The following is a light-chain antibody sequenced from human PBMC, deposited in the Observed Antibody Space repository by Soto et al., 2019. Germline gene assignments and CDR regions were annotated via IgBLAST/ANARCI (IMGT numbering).Light chain of an antibody. CDR3: LQHYNYPFT. V-gene: IGKV1-6*01. Sequence: AIQVTQSPSSLSASVGDRVTITCRASQGIGNDLGWYQQKPGKAPKLLIYAASSLQSGVPSRFSGSGSGTAFTLTISSLQPEDFATYYCLQHYNYPFTFGPGTKVDIK. J-gene: IGKJ3*01. CDR2: AAS. CDR1: QGIGND.